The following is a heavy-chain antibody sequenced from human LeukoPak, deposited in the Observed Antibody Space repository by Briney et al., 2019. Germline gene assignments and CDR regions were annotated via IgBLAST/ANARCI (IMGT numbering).Heavy chain of an antibody. J-gene: IGHJ4*02. CDR3: VTLGADY. V-gene: IGHV3-64*01. CDR1: GFTFRTYA. CDR2: ISSNGGST. D-gene: IGHD3-16*01. Sequence: GGSLRLSCAASGFTFRTYAMHWVRQAPGKGLEYVSAISSNGGSTYYANSVKGRFTISGDNSKNTVFLQMGSLRPEDMAVYYCVTLGADYWGQGTLVSVSS.